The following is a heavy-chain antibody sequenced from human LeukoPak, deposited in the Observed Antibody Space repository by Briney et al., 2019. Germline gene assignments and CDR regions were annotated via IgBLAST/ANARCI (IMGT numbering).Heavy chain of an antibody. J-gene: IGHJ1*01. CDR2: ISSSSDTI. Sequence: PGGSLRLSCAASGFTFSSYNMNWVRQAPGKGLEWVSSISSSSDTIYYADSVKGRFTISRDNAKNSLYLQMSSLRGDETAVYYCAGGRTGRYRSSQEYFQHWGQGTRVTVSS. D-gene: IGHD6-13*01. CDR3: AGGRTGRYRSSQEYFQH. V-gene: IGHV3-48*01. CDR1: GFTFSSYN.